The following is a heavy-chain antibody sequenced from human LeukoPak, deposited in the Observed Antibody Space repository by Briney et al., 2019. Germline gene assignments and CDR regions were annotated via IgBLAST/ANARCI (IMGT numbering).Heavy chain of an antibody. V-gene: IGHV4-38-2*01. D-gene: IGHD3-10*01. CDR1: GYSISSVYY. CDR3: ARAFITMVRGVITKPSNWFDP. J-gene: IGHJ5*02. Sequence: SETLSLTCAVSGYSISSVYYWGWIRQPPGKGLEWIGSIYHSGSTYYNPSLKSRVTISVDTSKTQFSLKLSSVTAADTAVYYCARAFITMVRGVITKPSNWFDPWGQGTLVTVSS. CDR2: IYHSGST.